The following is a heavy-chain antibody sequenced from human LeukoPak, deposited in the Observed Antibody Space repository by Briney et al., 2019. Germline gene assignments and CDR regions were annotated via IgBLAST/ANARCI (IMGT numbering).Heavy chain of an antibody. D-gene: IGHD6-19*01. V-gene: IGHV4-39*01. J-gene: IGHJ5*02. CDR2: IYYSGST. Sequence: PSETLSLTCTVSGGSISSSSYYWGWIRQPPGKGLEWIGSIYYSGSTYYNPSLKSRVTISVDTSKNQFSLKLSSVTAADTAVYCCARLAVAGTRWFDPWGQGTLVTVSS. CDR3: ARLAVAGTRWFDP. CDR1: GGSISSSSYY.